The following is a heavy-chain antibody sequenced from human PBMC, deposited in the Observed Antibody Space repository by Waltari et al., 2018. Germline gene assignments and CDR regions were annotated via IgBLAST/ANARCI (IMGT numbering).Heavy chain of an antibody. CDR3: ARVGAVAAAGTPGFDP. Sequence: EVQLVESGGGLVQPGGSLSLSCAASGFTVSRNSLTWVRQAPGKGVEWVSVIYSGGSTYYADSVKGRFTISRDNSRNTLYLQMNSLRAEDTAVYYCARVGAVAAAGTPGFDPWGQGTLVTVSS. D-gene: IGHD6-13*01. V-gene: IGHV3-66*02. CDR1: GFTVSRNS. J-gene: IGHJ5*02. CDR2: IYSGGST.